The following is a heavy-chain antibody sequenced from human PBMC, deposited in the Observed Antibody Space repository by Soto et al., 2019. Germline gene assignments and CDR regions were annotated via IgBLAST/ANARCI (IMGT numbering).Heavy chain of an antibody. CDR3: AKASGWFGECDY. D-gene: IGHD3-10*01. V-gene: IGHV3-23*01. CDR1: GFTFSSYA. Sequence: EVQLLESGGGLVQPGGSLRLSCAASGFTFSSYAMSWVRQAPGKGLEWVSAISGSGGGTYYADSVKGRFTISRDNSKNTLYLQMNSLRAEDTAVYYCAKASGWFGECDYWGQGTLVTVSS. CDR2: ISGSGGGT. J-gene: IGHJ4*02.